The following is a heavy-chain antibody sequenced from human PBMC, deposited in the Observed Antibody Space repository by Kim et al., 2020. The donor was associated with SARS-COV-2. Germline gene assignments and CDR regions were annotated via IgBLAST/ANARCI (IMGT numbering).Heavy chain of an antibody. CDR1: GGSISGYY. Sequence: SETLSLTCTVSGGSISGYYWHWIRQPPGRGLEWLGYVYYSGKTDYKPSLKSRLTLALDTSKNQSSLKLTSVTTADTAVYYCGRDSSGWYNGLDSWGQGT. J-gene: IGHJ3*01. CDR3: GRDSSGWYNGLDS. D-gene: IGHD6-19*01. CDR2: VYYSGKT. V-gene: IGHV4-59*01.